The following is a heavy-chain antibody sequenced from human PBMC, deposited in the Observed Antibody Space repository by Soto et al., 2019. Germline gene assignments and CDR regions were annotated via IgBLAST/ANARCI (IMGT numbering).Heavy chain of an antibody. D-gene: IGHD1-1*01. CDR3: VRDGTKTLRDCFDP. J-gene: IGHJ5*02. CDR2: IYATGTT. V-gene: IGHV4-4*07. Sequence: SETLSLTCTVSGASISGFYWSWIRKSAGKGLEWIGRIYATGTTDYNPSLKSRVMISVDTSKKQFSLKLRSLTAADTAVYYCVRDGTKTLRDCFDPWGQGISVTVSS. CDR1: GASISGFY.